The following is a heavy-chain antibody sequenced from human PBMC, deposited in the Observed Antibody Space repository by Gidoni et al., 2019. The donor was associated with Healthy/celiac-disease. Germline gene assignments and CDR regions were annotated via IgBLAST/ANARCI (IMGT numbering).Heavy chain of an antibody. CDR3: ARAPHYCGGDCPFGY. Sequence: QLQLVQSGAEVKKPGSSVKVSCKASGGTFSSYAISWVRQAPGQGLEWMGGRIPIFGTANYAQKFQGRVTITADESTSTAYMELSSLRSEDTAVYYCARAPHYCGGDCPFGYWGQGTLVTVSS. J-gene: IGHJ4*02. D-gene: IGHD2-21*02. V-gene: IGHV1-69*19. CDR1: GGTFSSYA. CDR2: RIPIFGTA.